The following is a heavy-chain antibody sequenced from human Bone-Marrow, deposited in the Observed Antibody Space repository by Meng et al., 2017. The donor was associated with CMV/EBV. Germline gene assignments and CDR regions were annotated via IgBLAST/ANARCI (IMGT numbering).Heavy chain of an antibody. CDR1: GFTFSNYW. D-gene: IGHD2-21*01. V-gene: IGHV3-7*04. J-gene: IGHJ4*02. CDR2: IKEDGSEK. Sequence: GGSLRLSCVASGFTFSNYWMNWVRQAPGKGLEWVAKIKEDGSEKYYVDSVKGRLTISRDNAKNSLYLQMNSLRVEEAAVYYCVRVVYCGSSSCPDYWRQGTVVTVSS. CDR3: VRVVYCGSSSCPDY.